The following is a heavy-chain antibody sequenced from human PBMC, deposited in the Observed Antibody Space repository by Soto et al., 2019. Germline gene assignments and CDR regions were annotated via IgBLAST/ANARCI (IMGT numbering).Heavy chain of an antibody. Sequence: EVQLLEAGGGLVQPGGSLRLACEGSGFTLNTYAMTWVRQTPGKGLEWVSTIGGSGGNTYYADSVKGRFTISRDISKNMLYLQMISLRNEDTAVYYGARAATHCDFLTGTRGFWGQGTLVTVSS. D-gene: IGHD3-9*01. CDR2: IGGSGGNT. CDR1: GFTLNTYA. V-gene: IGHV3-23*01. CDR3: ARAATHCDFLTGTRGF. J-gene: IGHJ4*02.